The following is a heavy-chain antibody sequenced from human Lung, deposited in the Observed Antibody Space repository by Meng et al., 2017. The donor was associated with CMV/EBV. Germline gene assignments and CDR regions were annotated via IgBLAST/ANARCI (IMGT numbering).Heavy chain of an antibody. J-gene: IGHJ6*02. CDR2: IYSGGSST. V-gene: IGHV3-23*03. Sequence: GESLKISCAASGFTFSNAWMSWVRQAPGTGLEWVSVIYSGGSSTYYVDSVKGRFTISRDNSKNTLYLQMNSLRAEDTAVYYCAKEYDFWSGSDHYYYYYGMDVWGQGTTVTVSS. CDR3: AKEYDFWSGSDHYYYYYGMDV. D-gene: IGHD3-3*01. CDR1: GFTFSNAW.